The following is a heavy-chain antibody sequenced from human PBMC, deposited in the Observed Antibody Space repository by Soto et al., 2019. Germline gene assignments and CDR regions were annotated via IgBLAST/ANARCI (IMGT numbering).Heavy chain of an antibody. V-gene: IGHV3-74*01. CDR1: GFTFSTYC. CDR2: ITRDGTGT. D-gene: IGHD7-27*01. CDR3: ARDYPGDGIDY. Sequence: EVQLVESGGGLVQPGGSLRLSCAASGFTFSTYCMHWVRQVPGKGPVWVTHITRDGTGTSYADSVKGRFTISRDNARNTLYLQMNSLRAEDPAVYYCARDYPGDGIDYWGQGTLVTVSS. J-gene: IGHJ4*02.